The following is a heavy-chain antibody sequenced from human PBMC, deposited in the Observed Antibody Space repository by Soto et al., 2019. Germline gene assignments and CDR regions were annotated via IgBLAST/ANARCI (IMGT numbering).Heavy chain of an antibody. J-gene: IGHJ4*02. CDR1: GFTFSSYG. CDR2: ISYDGSNK. CDR3: AGQDGWRVSSSWLDY. D-gene: IGHD6-13*01. V-gene: IGHV3-30*03. Sequence: QVQLVESGGGVVQPGRSLRLSCAASGFTFSSYGMHWVRQAPGKGLEWVAVISYDGSNKYYADSVKGRFTISRDKSKNTRYVQMNSLRAEDTAVYYCAGQDGWRVSSSWLDYWGQGTLVTVSS.